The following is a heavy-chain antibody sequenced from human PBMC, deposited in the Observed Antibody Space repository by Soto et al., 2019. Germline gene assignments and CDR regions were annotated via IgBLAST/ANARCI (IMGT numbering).Heavy chain of an antibody. V-gene: IGHV3-48*03. CDR2: ITTSGSTI. D-gene: IGHD6-19*01. Sequence: PGGSLRLSCAASGFTFSNYEMNWVRQAPGKGLEWVSYITTSGSTIYYADSVRGRFAISRDNSKNSLYLQMNSLRVEDTAVYYCAIHSFYSRGGPLFDPWGQGTLVTVSS. J-gene: IGHJ5*02. CDR3: AIHSFYSRGGPLFDP. CDR1: GFTFSNYE.